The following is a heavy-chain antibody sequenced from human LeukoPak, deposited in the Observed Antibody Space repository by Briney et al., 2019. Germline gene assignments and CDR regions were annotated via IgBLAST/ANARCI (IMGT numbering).Heavy chain of an antibody. J-gene: IGHJ4*02. Sequence: ASVRVSYKVSGYTLTELSMHWVRQAPGKGGEWMGGFDPEDGETVYAQKFQGRVTMTEDTSTDTAYMELSSLRSEDTAVYYCATEGILYSNYDYWGQGTLVTVSS. CDR3: ATEGILYSNYDY. V-gene: IGHV1-24*01. D-gene: IGHD4-11*01. CDR1: GYTLTELS. CDR2: FDPEDGET.